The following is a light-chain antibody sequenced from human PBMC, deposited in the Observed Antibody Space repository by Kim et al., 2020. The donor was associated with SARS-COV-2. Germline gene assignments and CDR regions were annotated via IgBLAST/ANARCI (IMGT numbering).Light chain of an antibody. V-gene: IGKV3-20*01. CDR2: GTS. CDR3: QQYGGSLT. J-gene: IGKJ4*01. CDR1: QSISYYY. Sequence: LSPGDSATLSCRASQSISYYYLAWYQQKPGQAPRLLIYGTSNRDTGIPDRCSGSGSGTDFTLTISRLEPEDFAVYYCQQYGGSLTFGGGTKVYIK.